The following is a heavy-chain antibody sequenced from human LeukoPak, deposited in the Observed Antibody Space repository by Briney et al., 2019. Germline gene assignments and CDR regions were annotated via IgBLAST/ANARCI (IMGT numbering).Heavy chain of an antibody. CDR1: RFIFSSYG. CDR2: ISYDGSNN. D-gene: IGHD3-16*02. Sequence: GGSLRLSCAAWRFIFSSYGMHWVRQATGKELECVAAISYDGSNNNYADSVKGRFTISRDNSKNTLYLQMNSLRGEDTAVYYCAREITFGGVIVQPFDFWGQGTLVTVSS. J-gene: IGHJ4*02. V-gene: IGHV3-30*03. CDR3: AREITFGGVIVQPFDF.